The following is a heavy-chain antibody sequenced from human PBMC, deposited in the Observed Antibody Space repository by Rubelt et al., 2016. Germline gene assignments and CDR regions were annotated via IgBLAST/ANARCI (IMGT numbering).Heavy chain of an antibody. CDR3: SRGTGQGDY. CDR2: SYDGSNK. J-gene: IGHJ4*02. V-gene: IGHV3-30*01. Sequence: SYDGSNKYYADSVKGRFTISRDNSKNTLYLQMNSLRAEDTAVYYCSRGTGQGDYWGQGTLVTVSS.